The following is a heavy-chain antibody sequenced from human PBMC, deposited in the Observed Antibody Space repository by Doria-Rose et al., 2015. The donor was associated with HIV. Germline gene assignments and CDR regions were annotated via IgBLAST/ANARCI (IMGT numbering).Heavy chain of an antibody. J-gene: IGHJ4*02. V-gene: IGHV2-26*01. CDR2: IFSYDER. CDR1: GVSLSSPGMG. CDR3: ARIKSSRWYHKYYFDF. Sequence: QVQLVQSGPVLVKPTETLTLTCTVSGVSLSSPGMGVSWIRQPPGKALEWLANIFSYDERSYRTSLKSRLTISRGTSNSQLVLTMTDMDPVDTATYYCARIKSSRWYHKYYFDFWGQGTLVIVSA. D-gene: IGHD6-13*01.